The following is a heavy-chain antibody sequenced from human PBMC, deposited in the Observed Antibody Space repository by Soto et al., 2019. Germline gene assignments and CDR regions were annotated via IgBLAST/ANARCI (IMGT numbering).Heavy chain of an antibody. V-gene: IGHV3-30-3*01. Sequence: QVQLVESGGGVVQPGRSLRLSCAVSGFTFTDYAFHWVRQAPGKGLEWVALTSYDGSYSNSADSVKGRFTISRDKSKSTLYLQLRSLRPEDTAVYYCARDWAWKGLVNYFESWGQGTLVTVSS. CDR2: TSYDGSYS. J-gene: IGHJ4*02. CDR3: ARDWAWKGLVNYFES. D-gene: IGHD1-1*01. CDR1: GFTFTDYA.